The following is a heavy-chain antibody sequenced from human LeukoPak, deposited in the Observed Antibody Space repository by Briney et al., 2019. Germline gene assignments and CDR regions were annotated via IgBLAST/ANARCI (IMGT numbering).Heavy chain of an antibody. D-gene: IGHD3-3*01. V-gene: IGHV3-30-3*01. Sequence: GRSLRLSCAASGFTFSSYAMHWVRQAPGKGLERVAVISYDGSNKYYADSVKGRFTISRDNSKNTLYLQMNSLRAEDTAVYYCAEGSDFWSGYLDYWGQGTLVTVSS. CDR2: ISYDGSNK. J-gene: IGHJ4*02. CDR1: GFTFSSYA. CDR3: AEGSDFWSGYLDY.